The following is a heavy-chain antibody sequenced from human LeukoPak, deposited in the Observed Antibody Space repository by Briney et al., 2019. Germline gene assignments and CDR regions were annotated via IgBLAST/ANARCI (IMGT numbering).Heavy chain of an antibody. J-gene: IGHJ4*02. D-gene: IGHD6-6*01. CDR2: ISSNGGST. Sequence: GGSLRLSCSVSGFTFSSYAMHWVRQAPGKGLEYVSGISSNGGSTYYADSVKGRFTISRDNAKNSLYLQMNSLRAEDTAVYYCAREYSSSSGRSFDYWGQGTLVTVSS. CDR1: GFTFSSYA. CDR3: AREYSSSSGRSFDY. V-gene: IGHV3-64*04.